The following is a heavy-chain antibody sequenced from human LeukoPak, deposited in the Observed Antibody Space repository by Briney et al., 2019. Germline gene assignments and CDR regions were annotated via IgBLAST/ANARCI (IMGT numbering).Heavy chain of an antibody. V-gene: IGHV4-31*03. CDR3: ARSHDSSGFPFDY. CDR2: IHYSGAT. Sequence: SETLSLTCTVSGGSISSGVYYWSWIRQYPGEGLEWIGYIHYSGATYSNPSLESRVTISVDTSKNQFSLNLSSVTAADTAVYYCARSHDSSGFPFDYWGQGTPVAVSS. CDR1: GGSISSGVYY. D-gene: IGHD3-22*01. J-gene: IGHJ4*02.